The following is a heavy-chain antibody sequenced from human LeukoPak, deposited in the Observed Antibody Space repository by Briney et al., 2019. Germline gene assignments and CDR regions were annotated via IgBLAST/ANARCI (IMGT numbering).Heavy chain of an antibody. CDR2: IYHSGST. D-gene: IGHD3-16*01. V-gene: IGHV4-30-2*01. CDR3: ARGLLHGNYYYYGMDV. J-gene: IGHJ6*02. Sequence: SETVSLTCTVSGGSISSSSYSWSWIRQPPGKGLEWIGYIYHSGSTYYNPSLKSRVTISVDRSKNQFSLKLSSVTAADTAVYYCARGLLHGNYYYYGMDVWGQGTTVTVSS. CDR1: GGSISSSSYS.